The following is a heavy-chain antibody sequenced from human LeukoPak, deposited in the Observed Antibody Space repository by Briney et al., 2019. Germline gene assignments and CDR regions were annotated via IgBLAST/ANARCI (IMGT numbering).Heavy chain of an antibody. V-gene: IGHV4-61*01. D-gene: IGHD1-26*01. Sequence: SETLSLTCTVSGGSVSSGSYYWNWIRQPPGKGLEWIGYIYYSGSTNYNPSLKSRVTISVDTSKNQFSLKLSSVTAADTAVYYCARVRVGKSKWYMDVWGKGTTVTVSS. J-gene: IGHJ6*03. CDR1: GGSVSSGSYY. CDR2: IYYSGST. CDR3: ARVRVGKSKWYMDV.